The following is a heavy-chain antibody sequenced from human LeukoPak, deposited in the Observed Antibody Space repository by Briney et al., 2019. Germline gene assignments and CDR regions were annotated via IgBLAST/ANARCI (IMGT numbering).Heavy chain of an antibody. D-gene: IGHD1-26*01. V-gene: IGHV4-38-2*01. CDR1: GYSISSGYY. Sequence: PSETLSLTCAVSGYSISSGYYWGWIRQPPGKGLEWIGSIYHSGSTYYNPSLESRLTISVDTSKNQFSLKLSSVTAADTAVYYCARLARGANRWFDPWGQGTLVTVSS. J-gene: IGHJ5*02. CDR2: IYHSGST. CDR3: ARLARGANRWFDP.